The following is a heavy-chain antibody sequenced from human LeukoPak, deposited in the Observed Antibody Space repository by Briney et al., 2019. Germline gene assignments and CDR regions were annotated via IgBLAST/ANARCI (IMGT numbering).Heavy chain of an antibody. CDR1: GFTFSSYA. CDR3: ARWVAAGTPGYFDY. Sequence: GGSLRLSCAASGFTFSSYAMHWVRQAPGKGLEWVAVISYDGSNKYYADSVKGRFTISRDNSKNTLYLQMNSLRAEDTAAYYCARWVAAGTPGYFDYWGQGTLVTVSS. V-gene: IGHV3-30-3*01. CDR2: ISYDGSNK. D-gene: IGHD6-13*01. J-gene: IGHJ4*02.